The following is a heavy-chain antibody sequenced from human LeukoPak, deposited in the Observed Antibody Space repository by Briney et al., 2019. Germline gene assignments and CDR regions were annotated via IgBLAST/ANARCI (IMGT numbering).Heavy chain of an antibody. CDR1: GYFSTAYY. J-gene: IGHJ3*01. Sequence: SETLSLTCTVSGYFSTAYYWGWIRQPPGKGLEWMASIRPDGHTYTNLSLRHQLTISADMSRNEFSLKLNSLTAADTAVYYCARQVATKGEWAFDVWGQGTVVTVSS. D-gene: IGHD5-12*01. CDR3: ARQVATKGEWAFDV. V-gene: IGHV4-38-2*02. CDR2: IRPDGHT.